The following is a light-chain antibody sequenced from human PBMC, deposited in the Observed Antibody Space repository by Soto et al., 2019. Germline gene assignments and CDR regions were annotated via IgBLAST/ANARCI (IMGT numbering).Light chain of an antibody. CDR3: QTWGTGIWI. CDR1: SGHSNYA. J-gene: IGLJ2*01. CDR2: LNRDGSH. V-gene: IGLV4-69*01. Sequence: QPVLTQSPSASASLGASVKLTCTLSSGHSNYAIAWHQQQPEKGPRYLMKLNRDGSHSKGDGIPNRFSGSSSGAERYLTISRLQSEDEADYYCQTWGTGIWIFGGGTKLTVL.